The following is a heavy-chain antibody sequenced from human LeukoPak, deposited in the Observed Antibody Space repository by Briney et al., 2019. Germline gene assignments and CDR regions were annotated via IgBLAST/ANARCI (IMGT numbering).Heavy chain of an antibody. V-gene: IGHV3-7*05. CDR2: IKPDGSEK. CDR3: ARGRVAVAGSYEY. Sequence: PGGSLRLSCAAFGITFGSYWMTWVRQAPGKGLECVANIKPDGSEKHYVDSVEGRFTISRDNAKNSLFLEMNSLRAEDTAVYYCARGRVAVAGSYEYWGQGTLVTVSS. D-gene: IGHD6-19*01. CDR1: GITFGSYW. J-gene: IGHJ4*02.